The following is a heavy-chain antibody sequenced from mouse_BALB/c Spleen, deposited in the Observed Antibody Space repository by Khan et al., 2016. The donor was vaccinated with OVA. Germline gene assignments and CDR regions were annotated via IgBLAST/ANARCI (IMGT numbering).Heavy chain of an antibody. J-gene: IGHJ4*01. CDR1: GYSITSDYA. V-gene: IGHV3-2*02. CDR2: INYSGST. CDR3: ARDGSRYNYAMDY. Sequence: EVQLQESGPGLVNPSQSLSLTCTVTGYSITSDYAWNWIRQFPGNKLEWMGYINYSGSTNYNQALKSRISINRDTYKNQFFLQLNSVTTEDTATYYCARDGSRYNYAMDYWGQGTSVTVSS. D-gene: IGHD1-1*01.